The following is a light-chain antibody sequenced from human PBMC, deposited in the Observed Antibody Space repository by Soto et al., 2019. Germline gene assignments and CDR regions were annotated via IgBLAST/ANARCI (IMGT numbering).Light chain of an antibody. Sequence: QSVLTQPPSVSAAPGQKVTISCSGSSSNIGSNYVSWYQHLPGTAPKLLISDNNKRPSGIPDRFSGSKSGTSATLGVTGLQTGDEADYYCGTWDSSLNTWVFGGGTKLTVL. CDR1: SSNIGSNY. CDR3: GTWDSSLNTWV. J-gene: IGLJ3*02. CDR2: DNN. V-gene: IGLV1-51*01.